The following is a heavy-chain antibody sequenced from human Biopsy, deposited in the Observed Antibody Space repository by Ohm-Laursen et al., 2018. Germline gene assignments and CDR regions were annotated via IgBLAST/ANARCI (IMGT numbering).Heavy chain of an antibody. Sequence: SDTLSLTCAVFGKTFRDYQWSWIRQPPGKGLEWIGQINQAGTTNYNPSLKSRVSISADASKYEFSLRLTSVTAADTAVYLCGNEVHGRDYWGLGAQVTVSS. CDR2: INQAGTT. CDR1: GKTFRDYQ. J-gene: IGHJ4*02. D-gene: IGHD2-15*01. CDR3: GNEVHGRDY. V-gene: IGHV4-34*08.